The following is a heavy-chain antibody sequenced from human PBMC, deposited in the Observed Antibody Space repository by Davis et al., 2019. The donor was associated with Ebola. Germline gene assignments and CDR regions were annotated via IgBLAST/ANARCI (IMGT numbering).Heavy chain of an antibody. D-gene: IGHD6-19*01. CDR3: ARDCFGGGWYSYGMDV. Sequence: SETLSLTCAVYGGSFSGYYWSWIRQPPGKGLEWIGEINHSGSTNYNPSLKSRVTISVDTSKNQFSLKLSSVTAADTAVYYCARDCFGGGWYSYGMDVWGQGTTVTVSS. V-gene: IGHV4-34*01. CDR1: GGSFSGYY. CDR2: INHSGST. J-gene: IGHJ6*02.